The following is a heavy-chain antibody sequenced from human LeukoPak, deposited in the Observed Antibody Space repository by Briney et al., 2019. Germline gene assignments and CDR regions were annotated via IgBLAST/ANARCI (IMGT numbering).Heavy chain of an antibody. V-gene: IGHV4-59*01. CDR1: GGSISNYY. CDR3: ARVDDYNSLY. J-gene: IGHJ4*02. Sequence: SETLSLTCTVSGGSISNYYWNWIRQPPGKGLEWIGYIHYTGSTNYNPSLESRLSISVDTSKNQFSLKLTSVTAADTAVYYCARVDDYNSLYWGQGALVTVS. CDR2: IHYTGST. D-gene: IGHD5-24*01.